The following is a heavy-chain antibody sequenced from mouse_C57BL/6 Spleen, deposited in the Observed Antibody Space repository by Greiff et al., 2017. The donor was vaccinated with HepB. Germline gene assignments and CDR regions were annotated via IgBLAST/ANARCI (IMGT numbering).Heavy chain of an antibody. Sequence: VQLQQSGPELVKPGASVKISCKASGYTFTDYYMNWVKQSHGKSLEWIGDINPNNGGTSYNQKFKGKATLTVDKSSSTAYMELRSLTSEDSAVYYCARGWDERDYWGQGTTLTVSS. J-gene: IGHJ2*01. V-gene: IGHV1-26*01. CDR1: GYTFTDYY. CDR3: ARGWDERDY. D-gene: IGHD4-1*01. CDR2: INPNNGGT.